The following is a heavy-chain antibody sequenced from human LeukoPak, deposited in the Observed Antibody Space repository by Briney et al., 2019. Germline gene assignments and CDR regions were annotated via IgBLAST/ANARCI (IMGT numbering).Heavy chain of an antibody. J-gene: IGHJ4*02. Sequence: GGSLRLSCAASGFTFSSYSMNWVRQAPGKGLEWVSYISSSSSTIYYADSVKGRFTISRDNAKNSLYLQMNSLRAEDTAVYYCARDASGYDKSGDYWGQGTLVTVSS. CDR2: ISSSSSTI. D-gene: IGHD5-12*01. CDR1: GFTFSSYS. V-gene: IGHV3-48*04. CDR3: ARDASGYDKSGDY.